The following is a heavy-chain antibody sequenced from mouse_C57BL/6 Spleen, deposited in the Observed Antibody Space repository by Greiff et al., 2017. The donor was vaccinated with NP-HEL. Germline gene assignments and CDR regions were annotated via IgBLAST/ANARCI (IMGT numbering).Heavy chain of an antibody. D-gene: IGHD4-1*02. V-gene: IGHV5-4*01. Sequence: EVHLVESGGGLVKPGGSLKLSCAASGFTFSSYAMSWVRQTPEKRLEWVATISDGGSYTYYPDNVKGRFTISRDNAKNNLYLQMSHLKSEDTAMYYCARATGTSYYDYWGQGTTLTVSS. CDR3: ARATGTSYYDY. CDR2: ISDGGSYT. J-gene: IGHJ2*01. CDR1: GFTFSSYA.